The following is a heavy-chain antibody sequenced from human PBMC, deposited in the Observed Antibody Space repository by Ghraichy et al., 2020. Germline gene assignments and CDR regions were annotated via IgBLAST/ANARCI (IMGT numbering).Heavy chain of an antibody. Sequence: AGSLRLSCAASGFTFRSYWMHWFRQAPKKGLVWVSRISSDGRTTDYADSVKGRFTISRDDAKNTLYLQMNRLRAEDTAIYYCARDRSTGIPDFDYWGQGALVTVSP. CDR3: ARDRSTGIPDFDY. D-gene: IGHD2-8*02. CDR1: GFTFRSYW. CDR2: ISSDGRTT. V-gene: IGHV3-74*01. J-gene: IGHJ4*02.